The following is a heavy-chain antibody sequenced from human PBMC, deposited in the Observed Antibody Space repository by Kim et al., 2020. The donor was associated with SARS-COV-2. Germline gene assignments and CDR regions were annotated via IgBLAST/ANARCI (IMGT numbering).Heavy chain of an antibody. J-gene: IGHJ6*02. D-gene: IGHD3-10*01. V-gene: IGHV3-30*04. CDR3: ARVPEDGVRGVILYYYGMDV. Sequence: GGSLRLSCAASGFTFSSYAMHWVRQAPGKGLEWVAVISYDGSNKYYADSVKGRFTISRDNSKNTLYLQMNSLRAEDTAVYYCARVPEDGVRGVILYYYGMDVWGQGTTVTVSS. CDR1: GFTFSSYA. CDR2: ISYDGSNK.